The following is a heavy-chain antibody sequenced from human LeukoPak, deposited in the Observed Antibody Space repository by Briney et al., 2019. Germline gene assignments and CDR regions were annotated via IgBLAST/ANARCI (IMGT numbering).Heavy chain of an antibody. CDR3: VSASSHRIAAGGDY. CDR2: INSDGSSR. J-gene: IGHJ4*02. CDR1: GFTFSNYW. D-gene: IGHD6-13*01. Sequence: QTGGSLRLSCAASGFTFSNYWMHWVRQAPGKGLVWVSRINSDGSSRNYADSVKGRFTISRDNAKNTLYLQMNSLRAEDTAVYYCVSASSHRIAAGGDYWGQGTLVTVSS. V-gene: IGHV3-74*01.